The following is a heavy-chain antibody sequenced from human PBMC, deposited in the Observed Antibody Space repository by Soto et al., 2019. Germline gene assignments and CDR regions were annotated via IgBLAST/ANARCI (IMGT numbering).Heavy chain of an antibody. CDR3: ARDKGLRFLAFDY. J-gene: IGHJ4*02. CDR2: IYYSGST. D-gene: IGHD4-17*01. V-gene: IGHV4-31*03. CDR1: GGSISSGGYY. Sequence: QVQLQESGPGLVKPSQTLSLTCTVSGGSISSGGYYWSWIRQHPGTGLEWIGYIYYSGSTYYNPSLKSRVTISVDTSKNQFSLKLSSVTAADTAVYYCARDKGLRFLAFDYWGQGTLVTVSS.